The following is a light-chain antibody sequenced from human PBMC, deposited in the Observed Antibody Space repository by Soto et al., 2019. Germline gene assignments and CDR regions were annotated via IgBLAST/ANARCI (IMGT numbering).Light chain of an antibody. V-gene: IGKV3-20*01. CDR3: HQYAGSPLT. CDR2: GAS. CDR1: QSVSSSY. J-gene: IGKJ3*01. Sequence: EIVLTQSPGTLSLSPGERATLSCRASQSVSSSYLAWYQQKPGQAPRLLIYGASSRAAGIPDRFSGSGSGEDFTLTISRLEPEDFAVYYCHQYAGSPLTFGPGTKVDIK.